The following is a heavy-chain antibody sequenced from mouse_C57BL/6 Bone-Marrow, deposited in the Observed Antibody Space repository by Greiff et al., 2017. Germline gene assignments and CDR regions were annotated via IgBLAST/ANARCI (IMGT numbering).Heavy chain of an antibody. V-gene: IGHV1-82*01. CDR1: GYAFSSSW. Sequence: VKLMESGPELVKPGASVKISCKASGYAFSSSWMNWVKRRPGKGLEWIGRIYPGDGDTNYNGKFKGKATLTADKSSSTAYMQLSSLTSEDSAVYFCARYAMDYWGQGTSVTVSS. CDR3: ARYAMDY. J-gene: IGHJ4*01. CDR2: IYPGDGDT.